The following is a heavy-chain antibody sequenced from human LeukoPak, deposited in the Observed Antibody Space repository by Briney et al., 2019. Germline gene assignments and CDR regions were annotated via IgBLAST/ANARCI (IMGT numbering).Heavy chain of an antibody. CDR3: ARDLRVSVFDF. D-gene: IGHD3-10*01. J-gene: IGHJ3*01. Sequence: ASVKVSCKASGYTFTSNSINWVRQAPGQGLEWMGWISTNTGNPTYAQGFPGRFVFSMDTSVSTAYLELSSLKAEDTAVYYCARDLRVSVFDFWGQGTMVTVSS. V-gene: IGHV7-4-1*02. CDR2: ISTNTGNP. CDR1: GYTFTSNS.